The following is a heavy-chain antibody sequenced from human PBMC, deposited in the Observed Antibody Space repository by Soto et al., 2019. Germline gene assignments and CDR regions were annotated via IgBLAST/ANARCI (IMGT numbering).Heavy chain of an antibody. CDR3: ARQFDYDSSGYYYAY. D-gene: IGHD3-22*01. J-gene: IGHJ4*02. CDR2: IIPIFGTA. Sequence: VSCQASGCTFTRNTISWVRQAPGQGLEWMGGIIPIFGTANYAQKFQGRVTITADESTNTAYMELSRLRSEDTAVYYCARQFDYDSSGYYYAYWGQGTLVT. CDR1: GCTFTRNT. V-gene: IGHV1-69*01.